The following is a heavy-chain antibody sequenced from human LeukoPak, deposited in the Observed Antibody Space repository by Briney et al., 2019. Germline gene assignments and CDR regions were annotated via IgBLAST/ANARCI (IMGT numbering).Heavy chain of an antibody. Sequence: KSSEALSLTCTVSGYSISSGYYWGWIRQPPGKGLEWIGSIYRSGSTYYNPSLKSRVTISVDTSKNQFSLKLSSVTAADTAVYYCARDLAVYYDRGLDYWGQGTLVTVSS. V-gene: IGHV4-38-2*02. CDR2: IYRSGST. D-gene: IGHD3-22*01. J-gene: IGHJ4*02. CDR3: ARDLAVYYDRGLDY. CDR1: GYSISSGYY.